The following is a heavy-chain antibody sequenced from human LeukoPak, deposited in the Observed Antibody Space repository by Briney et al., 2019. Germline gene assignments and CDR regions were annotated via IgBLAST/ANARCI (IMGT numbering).Heavy chain of an antibody. CDR3: ARDSSGWYHWFDP. V-gene: IGHV1-46*01. D-gene: IGHD6-19*01. Sequence: VASVKVSCKASGYTFTSYYMHWVRQAPGQGLEWMGIINPSGGSTSYAQKFQGRVTMTRDMSTSTVYMELSSLRSEDTAVYYCARDSSGWYHWFDPWGQGTPVTVSS. CDR2: INPSGGST. J-gene: IGHJ5*02. CDR1: GYTFTSYY.